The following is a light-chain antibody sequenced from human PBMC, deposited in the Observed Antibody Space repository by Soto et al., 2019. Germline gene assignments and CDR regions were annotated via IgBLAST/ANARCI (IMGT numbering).Light chain of an antibody. CDR2: DAS. CDR1: QSISSW. CDR3: QQYNSYPWT. Sequence: DIQMTQSPSTLSASVGDRVTITCRASQSISSWSAWYQQKLGKAPKLLIYDASSLESGVPSRFSGSGSGTEFTLTISSLQPDDFATYYCQQYNSYPWTFGQGTKVDIK. V-gene: IGKV1-5*01. J-gene: IGKJ1*01.